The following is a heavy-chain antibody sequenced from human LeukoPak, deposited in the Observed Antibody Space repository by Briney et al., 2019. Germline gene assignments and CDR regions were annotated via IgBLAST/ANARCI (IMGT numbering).Heavy chain of an antibody. CDR1: GYTFTGYY. J-gene: IGHJ4*02. CDR3: ARDLTMFVVVPGY. V-gene: IGHV1-2*02. CDR2: INPNSGDT. D-gene: IGHD3-10*02. Sequence: ASVKVSCEASGYTFTGYYLHWVRQAPGQGLEWMGWINPNSGDTNYAQKFQGRVTMTRDTSINTAYMELSRLRSDDTAVYHCARDLTMFVVVPGYWGQGTLVTASS.